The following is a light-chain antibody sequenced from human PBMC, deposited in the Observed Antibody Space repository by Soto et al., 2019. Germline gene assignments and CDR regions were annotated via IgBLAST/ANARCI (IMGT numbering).Light chain of an antibody. Sequence: QSVLTQPPSVSGAPGQRVTISCTGSSSNIGAGYDVHWYQQLPGTAPKLLIYGNSNRPSGVPDRFSVSKYGTSASLAITGLQAEDEADYYCQSYDSSLSGSYVFGTGTKLTVL. CDR2: GNS. J-gene: IGLJ1*01. CDR1: SSNIGAGYD. V-gene: IGLV1-40*01. CDR3: QSYDSSLSGSYV.